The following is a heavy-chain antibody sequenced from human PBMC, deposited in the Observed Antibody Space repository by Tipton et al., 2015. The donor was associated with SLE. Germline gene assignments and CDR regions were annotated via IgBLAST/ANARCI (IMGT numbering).Heavy chain of an antibody. CDR2: IYYSGST. D-gene: IGHD2-2*01. CDR1: GGSISSSDYY. CDR3: ARLASRVVPTAPFDN. Sequence: TLSLTCTVSGGSISSSDYYWAWIRQPPGKGLEWIGNIYYSGSTYYNPSLKSRVTISVDTSKNQFSLKMSSLTAADTAVHYCARLASRVVPTAPFDNWGQGTLVTVSS. J-gene: IGHJ4*02. V-gene: IGHV4-39*01.